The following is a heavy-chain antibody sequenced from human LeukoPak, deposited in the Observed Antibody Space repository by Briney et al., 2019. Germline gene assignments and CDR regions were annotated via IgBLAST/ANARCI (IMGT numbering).Heavy chain of an antibody. CDR1: GFTLSSYA. CDR3: AKGGNALYYFDY. V-gene: IGHV3-23*01. Sequence: GGSLRLSCAASGFTLSSYAMSWVRQAPGKGLEWVSAISGSGGSTYYADSVKGRFTISRDNSKNTLYLQMNSLRAEDTAVYYCAKGGNALYYFDYWGQGTLVTVSS. J-gene: IGHJ4*02. CDR2: ISGSGGST.